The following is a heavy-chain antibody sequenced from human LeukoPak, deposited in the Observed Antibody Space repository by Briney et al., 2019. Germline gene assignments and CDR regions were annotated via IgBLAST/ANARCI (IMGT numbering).Heavy chain of an antibody. CDR1: GDSISSSY. J-gene: IGHJ3*02. D-gene: IGHD5/OR15-5a*01. CDR2: IYYSGST. CDR3: ARYLSTAALRAFDI. Sequence: SETLSLTCNVSGDSISSSYWSWIRQPPGKGLDWIGYIYYSGSTNYHPSLKSRVTISVDTSKSQFSLSLNSVTAADTAVYYCARYLSTAALRAFDIWGQGTMVTVSS. V-gene: IGHV4-59*01.